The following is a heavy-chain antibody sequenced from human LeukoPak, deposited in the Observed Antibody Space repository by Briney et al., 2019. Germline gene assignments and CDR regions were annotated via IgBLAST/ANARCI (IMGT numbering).Heavy chain of an antibody. Sequence: ASVKVSCKASGYTFSSHGISWVRQAPGQGLEWMGWISCYDASTKYAQKLEGRVTMTTDTSTRTAYMELRSLRSDDTAVYYCARDPRELYYYYYMDVWGKGTTVTVSS. CDR2: ISCYDAST. J-gene: IGHJ6*03. V-gene: IGHV1-18*01. D-gene: IGHD3-10*01. CDR3: ARDPRELYYYYYMDV. CDR1: GYTFSSHG.